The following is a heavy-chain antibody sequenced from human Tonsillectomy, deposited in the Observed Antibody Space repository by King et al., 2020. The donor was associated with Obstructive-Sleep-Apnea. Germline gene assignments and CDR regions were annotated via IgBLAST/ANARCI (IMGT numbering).Heavy chain of an antibody. V-gene: IGHV4-59*01. CDR2: IYYSGST. D-gene: IGHD2-15*01. Sequence: QVQLQESAPGLVKPSETLSLTCTVSGASISSYYWSWIRQPPGKGLEWIGYIYYSGSTNYNPSLKSRVTMSLDTSKNQFSLKLSSVTAADTAVYYCARGLPFPRDCWGQGTLVTVSS. CDR3: ARGLPFPRDC. CDR1: GASISSYY. J-gene: IGHJ4*02.